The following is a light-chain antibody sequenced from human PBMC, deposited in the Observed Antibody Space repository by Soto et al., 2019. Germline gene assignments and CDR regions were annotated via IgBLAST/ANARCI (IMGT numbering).Light chain of an antibody. CDR3: QQYGSSPWA. V-gene: IGKV3-20*01. CDR2: GAS. Sequence: EIVLTQSPGTLSLSPGERATLSCRASESVASSYLAWYQQKTGQAPRLLIYGASSRATGIPDRFSGRGSGTDFTLTISRLEPEDFAVYYCQQYGSSPWAFGPGTKVEIK. CDR1: ESVASSY. J-gene: IGKJ1*01.